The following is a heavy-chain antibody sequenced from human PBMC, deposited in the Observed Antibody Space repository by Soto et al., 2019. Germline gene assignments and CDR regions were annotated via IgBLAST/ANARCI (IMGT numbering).Heavy chain of an antibody. J-gene: IGHJ4*02. Sequence: QVQLVESGGGLVKPGGSPRLSCAVSGFNFSDYYMTWIRQAPGKGLEWISYISTNSRYIKYADSIKGRFTISRDNAKSSLYLQMNSLRAEDTAIYYCARGLGGSYFIAYWGQGTLVTVSS. D-gene: IGHD3-10*01. CDR1: GFNFSDYY. CDR3: ARGLGGSYFIAY. CDR2: ISTNSRYI. V-gene: IGHV3-11*06.